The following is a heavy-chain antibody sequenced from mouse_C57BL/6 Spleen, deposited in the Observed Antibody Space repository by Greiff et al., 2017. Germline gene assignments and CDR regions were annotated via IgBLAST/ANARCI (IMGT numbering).Heavy chain of an antibody. CDR2: ISYDGSN. CDR3: ASSYYGSLAY. V-gene: IGHV3-6*01. Sequence: EVQLVESGPGLVKPSQSLSLTCSVTGYSITSGYYWNWIRQFPGNKLEWMGYISYDGSNNYNPSLKNRISLTRDTSKNQFFLKLNSVTTEDTATYYCASSYYGSLAYWGQGTLVTVSA. J-gene: IGHJ3*01. CDR1: GYSITSGYY. D-gene: IGHD1-1*01.